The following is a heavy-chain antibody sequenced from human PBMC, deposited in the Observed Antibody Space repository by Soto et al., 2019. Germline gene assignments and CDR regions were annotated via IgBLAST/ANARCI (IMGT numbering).Heavy chain of an antibody. CDR3: ARDLTTIFGVVIIPDDY. D-gene: IGHD3-3*01. V-gene: IGHV1-18*01. CDR1: GYTFTSYG. CDR2: ISAYNGNT. Sequence: ASVKVSCKASGYTFTSYGISWVRQAPGRGLEWMGWISAYNGNTNYAQKLQGRVTMTTDTSTSTAYMELRSLRSDDTAVYYCARDLTTIFGVVIIPDDYWGQGTLVTVSS. J-gene: IGHJ4*02.